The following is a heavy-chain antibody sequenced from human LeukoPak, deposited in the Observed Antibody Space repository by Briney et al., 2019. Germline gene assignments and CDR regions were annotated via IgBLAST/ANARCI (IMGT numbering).Heavy chain of an antibody. CDR2: IYYSGST. J-gene: IGHJ3*02. CDR3: ARSYCSSTSCYAVGAFDI. Sequence: SETLSLTCTVSGGSISSSSFYWGWIRQPPGNGLEWIGSIYYSGSTYYNPSLKSRVTISVDPSKNQFSLKLNSVTAADTAVYYCARSYCSSTSCYAVGAFDIWGQGTMVTVSS. V-gene: IGHV4-39*01. D-gene: IGHD2-2*01. CDR1: GGSISSSSFY.